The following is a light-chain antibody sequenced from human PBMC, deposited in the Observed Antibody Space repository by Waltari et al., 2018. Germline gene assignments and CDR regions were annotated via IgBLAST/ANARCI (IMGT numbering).Light chain of an antibody. CDR1: PSVSTS. CDR3: HQGYSWPFT. J-gene: IGKJ4*01. Sequence: EILLTQSPAPLSLSPGERATLSCRASPSVSTSLAWFQQKPGQPPRLIIYDASNRANDIPGRFRGSGSGTDFTLSISSLEPEDLAVYYCHQGYSWPFTFGGGTKVQIK. CDR2: DAS. V-gene: IGKV3-11*01.